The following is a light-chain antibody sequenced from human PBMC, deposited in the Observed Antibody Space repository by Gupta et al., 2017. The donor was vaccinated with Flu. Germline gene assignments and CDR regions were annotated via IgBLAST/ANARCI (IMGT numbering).Light chain of an antibody. CDR2: YHN. Sequence: QSMLTQPPSVSAAPGQRVPISCSGSSTNIGNNYVSWYQQLPGTAPKLLIYYHNKRPSGIPDRFSGSKSGTSATLAITGLQTGDEADYYCGAWDSSLSTWMFGGGTKLTVL. V-gene: IGLV1-51*01. CDR3: GAWDSSLSTWM. J-gene: IGLJ3*02. CDR1: STNIGNNY.